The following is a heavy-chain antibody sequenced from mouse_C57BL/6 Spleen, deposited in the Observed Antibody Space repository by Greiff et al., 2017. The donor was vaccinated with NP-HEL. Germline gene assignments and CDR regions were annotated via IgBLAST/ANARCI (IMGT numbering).Heavy chain of an antibody. CDR1: GYTFTSYW. V-gene: IGHV1-64*01. J-gene: IGHJ2*01. CDR2: IHPNSGST. Sequence: QVQLKQPGAELVKPGASVKLSCKASGYTFTSYWMHWVKQRPGQGLEWIGMIHPNSGSTNYNEKFKSKATLTVDKSSSTAYMQLSSLTSEDSAVYYCARNPLLLRGYFDYWGQGTTLTVSS. CDR3: ARNPLLLRGYFDY. D-gene: IGHD1-1*01.